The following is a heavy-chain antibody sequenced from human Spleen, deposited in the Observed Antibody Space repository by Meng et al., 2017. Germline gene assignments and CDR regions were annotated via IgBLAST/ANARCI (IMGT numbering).Heavy chain of an antibody. D-gene: IGHD3-10*01. Sequence: SETLSLTCTVSGGSISSYYWSWIRQPPGKGLEWIGYIYYSGSTNYNPSLKSRVTISVDTSKNQFSLKLSSVTAADTAVYYCARMYYYGSGAGLVFNWFDPWGQGTLVTVSS. CDR1: GGSISSYY. V-gene: IGHV4-59*01. CDR2: IYYSGST. J-gene: IGHJ5*02. CDR3: ARMYYYGSGAGLVFNWFDP.